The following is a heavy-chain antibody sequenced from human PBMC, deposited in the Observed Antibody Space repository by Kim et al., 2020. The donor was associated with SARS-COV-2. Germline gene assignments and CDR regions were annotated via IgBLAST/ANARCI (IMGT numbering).Heavy chain of an antibody. Sequence: SVKGRITITRDNSRNTVHLQMNSLGVDDTAVYYCARDAGSYYYYSMDVWGPGTTVTVSS. CDR3: ARDAGSYYYYSMDV. V-gene: IGHV3-23*01. D-gene: IGHD2-15*01. J-gene: IGHJ6*02.